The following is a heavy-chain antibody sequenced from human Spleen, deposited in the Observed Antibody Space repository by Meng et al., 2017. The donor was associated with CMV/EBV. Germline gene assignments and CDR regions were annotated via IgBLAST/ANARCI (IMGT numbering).Heavy chain of an antibody. J-gene: IGHJ6*02. CDR2: IMPMFGAP. V-gene: IGHV1-69*05. Sequence: SVKVSCKASGGTFSTYAISWVRQAPGQGLEWMGGIMPMFGAPDYAQKFQGRVTITTDESTSTAYMELSSLRSEDTAVYYCARPVRPLSTTGGMDVWGPGTTVTVSS. D-gene: IGHD1-14*01. CDR3: ARPVRPLSTTGGMDV. CDR1: GGTFSTYA.